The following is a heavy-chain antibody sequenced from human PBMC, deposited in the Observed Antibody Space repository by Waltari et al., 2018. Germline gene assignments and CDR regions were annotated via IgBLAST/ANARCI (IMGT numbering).Heavy chain of an antibody. D-gene: IGHD6-19*01. Sequence: EVQVVESGGGLVRPGGSRKPSCSTAGFRFRGTTIHWVRQTPGKGLEWVGRIRREPYNYATAYSASVKGRFTISRDDSKNTAYLQMNSLRTEDTAVYYCSGGEVTGTDFWGQGTLVTVSS. CDR2: IRREPYNYAT. CDR3: SGGEVTGTDF. J-gene: IGHJ4*02. V-gene: IGHV3-73*01. CDR1: GFRFRGTT.